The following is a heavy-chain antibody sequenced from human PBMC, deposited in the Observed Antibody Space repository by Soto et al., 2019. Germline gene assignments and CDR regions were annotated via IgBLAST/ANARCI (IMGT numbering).Heavy chain of an antibody. CDR2: IIPIFGTA. V-gene: IGHV1-69*01. CDR3: ATDRVVVVAVTANRHH. Sequence: QVQLVQSGAEVKKPGSSVKVSCKASGGTFNTYAISWVRQAPGQGLEWMGGIIPIFGTANYAQKFQCRVTNTADESTSTVYMELSRLRSEDTAIYYCATDRVVVVAVTANRHHWGQGNLVSVSS. J-gene: IGHJ5*02. CDR1: GGTFNTYA. D-gene: IGHD2-15*01.